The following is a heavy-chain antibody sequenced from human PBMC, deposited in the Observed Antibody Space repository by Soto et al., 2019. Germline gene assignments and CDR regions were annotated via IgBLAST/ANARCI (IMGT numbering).Heavy chain of an antibody. CDR2: IIPIFGTA. CDR1: GGTFSSYA. D-gene: IGHD2-15*01. V-gene: IGHV1-69*01. CDR3: ARLGYCRGGSCAPPEDY. J-gene: IGHJ4*02. Sequence: QVQLVQSGAEVKKPGSSVKVSCKASGGTFSSYAISWVRQAHGQGLEWMGGIIPIFGTANYAQKFQGRVTITADESTSTAYMELSSLRAEDTAVYYCARLGYCRGGSCAPPEDYWGQGTLVTFSS.